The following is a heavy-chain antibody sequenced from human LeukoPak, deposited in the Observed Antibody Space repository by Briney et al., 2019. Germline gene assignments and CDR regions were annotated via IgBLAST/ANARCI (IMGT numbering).Heavy chain of an antibody. J-gene: IGHJ6*03. Sequence: ASVKVSCKASGGTFSSYTISWVRQAPGQGLEWMGGIIPIFGTANYAQKLQGRVTITTDVSTSTAYMELSSLRSEDTAVYYCARSRAYSNYDYYYYMDVWGKGTTVTVSS. CDR3: ARSRAYSNYDYYYYMDV. D-gene: IGHD4-11*01. CDR1: GGTFSSYT. V-gene: IGHV1-69*05. CDR2: IIPIFGTA.